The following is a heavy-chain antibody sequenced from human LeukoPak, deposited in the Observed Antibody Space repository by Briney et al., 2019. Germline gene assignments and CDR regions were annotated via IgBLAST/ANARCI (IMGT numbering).Heavy chain of an antibody. J-gene: IGHJ6*02. Sequence: GASVKVSCKASGYTFTGYYMHWVRQAPGQGLEWMGWINPNSGGTNYAQKFQGRVTMTRDTSISTAYMELSRLRSDDTAVYYCARLQDIVVVPAAIMSGYYYYGMDVWGQGTTVTVSS. CDR3: ARLQDIVVVPAAIMSGYYYYGMDV. CDR1: GYTFTGYY. V-gene: IGHV1-2*02. CDR2: INPNSGGT. D-gene: IGHD2-2*02.